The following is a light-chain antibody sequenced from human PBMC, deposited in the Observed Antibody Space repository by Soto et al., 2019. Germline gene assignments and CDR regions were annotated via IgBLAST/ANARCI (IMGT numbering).Light chain of an antibody. V-gene: IGLV2-23*01. CDR2: EGT. CDR1: NNDVGNYKL. Sequence: QSALTQPVSVSESPGQSITISCTGTNNDVGNYKLVSWFQHHLGKAPKLIIYEGTKRPSGVSNRFSASQSGNTASLTISGLQAEDEADYYCYSYAGTSTWVFGGGTKVTVL. J-gene: IGLJ3*02. CDR3: YSYAGTSTWV.